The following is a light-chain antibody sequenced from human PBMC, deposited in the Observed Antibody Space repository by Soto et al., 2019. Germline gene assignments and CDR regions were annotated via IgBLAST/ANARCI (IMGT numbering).Light chain of an antibody. CDR2: AAS. J-gene: IGKJ1*01. CDR1: ESFSRY. V-gene: IGKV1-39*01. Sequence: THMTQSPSSLSASVGDRVIITCLACESFSRYVNWDQQIPWKAPKLLVFAASSLQSGVPSRFSGSRSGTDFSLIISSLQPDDFATYYCQHYSTYRWTFGQGTKVDIK. CDR3: QHYSTYRWT.